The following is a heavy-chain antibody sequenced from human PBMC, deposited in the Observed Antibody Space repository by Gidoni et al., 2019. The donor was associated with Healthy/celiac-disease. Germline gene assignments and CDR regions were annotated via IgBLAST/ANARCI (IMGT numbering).Heavy chain of an antibody. V-gene: IGHV3-23*01. Sequence: EVQLLESGGGLVQPGGSLRLSCAASGFTFSSYAMSWVRQAPGKGLEWVSSISGSAGRTYYADSVEGRFTISRDNSKNTLYLQMNSLRAEDTAVYYCAKEPSSGYVPYYYGMDVWGQGTTVTVSS. D-gene: IGHD3-22*01. CDR2: ISGSAGRT. CDR3: AKEPSSGYVPYYYGMDV. CDR1: GFTFSSYA. J-gene: IGHJ6*02.